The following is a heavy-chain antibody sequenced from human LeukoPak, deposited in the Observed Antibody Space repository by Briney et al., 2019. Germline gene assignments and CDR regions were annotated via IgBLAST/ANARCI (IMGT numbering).Heavy chain of an antibody. J-gene: IGHJ6*02. CDR2: FDTEDGET. CDR1: GDTPSEIS. D-gene: IGHD5-18*01. Sequence: VKRSCTVHGDTPSEISIQWVRQAPGKGIEWMGGFDTEDGETIYAQKFQGRVTMTEDTSTDTAYMELSSLRSEDTSVYYCATARIQSPRYYYYGMDVWGQGTTVTVSS. CDR3: ATARIQSPRYYYYGMDV. V-gene: IGHV1-24*01.